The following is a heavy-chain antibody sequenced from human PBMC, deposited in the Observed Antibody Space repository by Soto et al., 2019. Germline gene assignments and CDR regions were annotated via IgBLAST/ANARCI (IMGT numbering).Heavy chain of an antibody. CDR3: AKEGPDGSTWNFYGMDV. CDR2: ISGTSSYT. D-gene: IGHD1-7*01. Sequence: PGGSLRLSCVASGFNFSAHYMSWIRQAPGKGLEWVSYISGTSSYTNNADSVKGRFTISRDNARNSVFLQMDSLRVEDTGVYYCAKEGPDGSTWNFYGMDVGGQGTTVIVSS. CDR1: GFNFSAHY. J-gene: IGHJ6*02. V-gene: IGHV3-11*06.